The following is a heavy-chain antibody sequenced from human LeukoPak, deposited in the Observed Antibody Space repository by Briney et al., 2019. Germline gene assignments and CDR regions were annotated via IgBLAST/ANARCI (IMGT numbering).Heavy chain of an antibody. V-gene: IGHV4-4*09. J-gene: IGHJ4*02. CDR1: GGSISSYY. CDR2: IYTSGST. D-gene: IGHD6-6*01. CDR3: ARLAKYSSSVGLDY. Sequence: PSETLSLTCTVSGGSISSYYWSWIRQPPGKGLEWIGYIYTSGSTSYNPSLKSRVTISVDTSKNQFSLKLSSVTAADTAVYYCARLAKYSSSVGLDYWGQGALVTVSS.